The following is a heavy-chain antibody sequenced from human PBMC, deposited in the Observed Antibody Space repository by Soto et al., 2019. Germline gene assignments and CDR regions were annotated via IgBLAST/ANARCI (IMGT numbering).Heavy chain of an antibody. CDR1: GGSIGSGGYY. V-gene: IGHV4-31*02. J-gene: IGHJ4*02. D-gene: IGHD3-10*01. CDR3: ARDGPGIRFDY. Sequence: SETLSLTWTVSGGSIGSGGYYWSWIRQHPGKGLEWIGYIYYSGSTYYNPSLKSRVTISVDTSKNQFSLKLSSVTAADTAVYYCARDGPGIRFDYWGQGTLVTVSS. CDR2: IYYSGST.